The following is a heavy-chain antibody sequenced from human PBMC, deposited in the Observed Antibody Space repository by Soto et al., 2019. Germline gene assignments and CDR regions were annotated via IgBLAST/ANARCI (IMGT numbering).Heavy chain of an antibody. CDR3: ARDRVVVPAALYYYGMDV. Sequence: PSENLSLTCAVYGGPFSGYYWSWIRQPPWKGLEWIGEINHSGSTNYNPSLKSRVTISVDTSKNQFSLKLSSVTAADTAVYYCARDRVVVPAALYYYGMDVWGQGTTVT. CDR1: GGPFSGYY. J-gene: IGHJ6*02. V-gene: IGHV4-34*01. D-gene: IGHD2-2*01. CDR2: INHSGST.